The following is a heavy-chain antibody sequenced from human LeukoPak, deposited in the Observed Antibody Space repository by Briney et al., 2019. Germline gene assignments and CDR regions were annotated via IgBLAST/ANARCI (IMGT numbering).Heavy chain of an antibody. J-gene: IGHJ4*02. Sequence: GGSLRLSCAASGFTFSSYWMSWVRQAPGKGLEWVANIKQDGSEKYYVDSVKGRFTISRDNAKNSLYLQMNSLRAEDTAVYYCARDSYPYYDSSGYYYGGLGYWGRGTLVTVSS. CDR3: ARDSYPYYDSSGYYYGGLGY. CDR2: IKQDGSEK. V-gene: IGHV3-7*01. D-gene: IGHD3-22*01. CDR1: GFTFSSYW.